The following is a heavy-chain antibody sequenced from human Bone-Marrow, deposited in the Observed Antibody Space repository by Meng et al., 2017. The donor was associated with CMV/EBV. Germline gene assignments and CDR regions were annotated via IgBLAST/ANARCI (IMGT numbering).Heavy chain of an antibody. V-gene: IGHV3-23*01. Sequence: GESLKISCAASGFTFSSYSMNWVRQAPGKGLEWVSAISGSGGSTYYADSVKGRFTISRDNSKNTLYLQMNSLRAEDTAVYYCAKDRAIVVVPAAKGELFDYWGQGTLVTVSS. D-gene: IGHD2-2*01. J-gene: IGHJ4*02. CDR2: ISGSGGST. CDR3: AKDRAIVVVPAAKGELFDY. CDR1: GFTFSSYS.